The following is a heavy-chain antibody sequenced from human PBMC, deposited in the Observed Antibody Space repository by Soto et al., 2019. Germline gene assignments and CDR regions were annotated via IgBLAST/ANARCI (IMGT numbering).Heavy chain of an antibody. Sequence: GGSLRLSCAASGFTFSSYGMHWVRQAPGKGLEWVAVISYDGGTTDYAAPVKGRFTISRDDSKNTLYLQMNSLKTEDTAVYYCTTPIAAAGCLQHWGQGTLVTVSS. D-gene: IGHD6-13*01. CDR2: ISYDGGTT. V-gene: IGHV3-15*01. J-gene: IGHJ1*01. CDR3: TTPIAAAGCLQH. CDR1: GFTFSSYG.